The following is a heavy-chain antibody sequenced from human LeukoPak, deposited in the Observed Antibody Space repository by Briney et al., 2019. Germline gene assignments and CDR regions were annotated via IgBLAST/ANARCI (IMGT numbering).Heavy chain of an antibody. CDR1: GYTFTSYY. CDR2: INPSGGST. CDR3: ARDSEVYSSSWDLKFDY. V-gene: IGHV1-46*01. J-gene: IGHJ4*02. Sequence: ASVKVSCKASGYTFTSYYMHWVRQAPGQGLEWMGIINPSGGSTSYAQKFQGRVTMTTDTSTSTAYMELRSLRSDDTAVYYCARDSEVYSSSWDLKFDYWGQGTLVTVSS. D-gene: IGHD6-13*01.